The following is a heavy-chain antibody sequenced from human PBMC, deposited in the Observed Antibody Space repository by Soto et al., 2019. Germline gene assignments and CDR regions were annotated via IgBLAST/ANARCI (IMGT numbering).Heavy chain of an antibody. Sequence: QVQLVESGGGVVQPGGSLRLSCAASGFTFRNHAMHWVRQAPGKGLECLAVIAYDGSNAFYRDSVKGRFTISRDNSKNTMYMHMNRLRCEDTGVYYCARGDREDILVVVGARPGEYGIDIWGQGTTVTVSS. V-gene: IGHV3-30-3*01. D-gene: IGHD2-15*01. J-gene: IGHJ6*02. CDR3: ARGDREDILVVVGARPGEYGIDI. CDR2: IAYDGSNA. CDR1: GFTFRNHA.